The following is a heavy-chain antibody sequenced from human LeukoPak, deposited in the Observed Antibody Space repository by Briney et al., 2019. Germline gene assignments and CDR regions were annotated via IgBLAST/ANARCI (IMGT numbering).Heavy chain of an antibody. CDR1: GGSISSYY. V-gene: IGHV4-59*01. J-gene: IGHJ3*02. CDR3: ARDQTSKGDAFDI. CDR2: IHYSGST. Sequence: SETLSLTCTVSGGSISSYYWSWIRQPPGKGLEWIGYIHYSGSTNYNPSLKSRVTISVDTSKNQFSLKLSSVTAADTAVYYCARDQTSKGDAFDIWGQGTMVTVSS.